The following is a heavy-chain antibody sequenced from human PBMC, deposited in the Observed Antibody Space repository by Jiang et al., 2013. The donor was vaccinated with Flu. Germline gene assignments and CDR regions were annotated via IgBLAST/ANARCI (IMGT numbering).Heavy chain of an antibody. CDR2: IWYDGSNK. Sequence: VQLVESGGGVVQPGWSLRLSCVASGFTFSRYGFHWVRQAPGKGLEWVALIWYDGSNKYYADSVKGRFTISRDNSENTVYLQMNSLRAEDTAVYYCARDSHAGAVEDFGSWGQGTLVTVSS. D-gene: IGHD1-26*01. J-gene: IGHJ4*02. CDR3: ARDSHAGAVEDFGS. CDR1: GFTFSRYG. V-gene: IGHV3-33*01.